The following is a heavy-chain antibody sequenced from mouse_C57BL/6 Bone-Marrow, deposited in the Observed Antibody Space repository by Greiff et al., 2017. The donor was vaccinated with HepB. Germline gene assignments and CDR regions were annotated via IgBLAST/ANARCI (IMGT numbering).Heavy chain of an antibody. Sequence: QVQLKESGPGLVAPSQSLSITCTVSGFSLTSYAISWVRQPPGKGLEWLGVIWNGGGTNYNSALKSRLSISKDNSKSQVFLKMNSLQTDDTARYYCARSGNYYGSSLDYWGQGTTLTVSS. D-gene: IGHD1-1*01. CDR1: GFSLTSYA. V-gene: IGHV2-9-1*01. CDR2: IWNGGGT. CDR3: ARSGNYYGSSLDY. J-gene: IGHJ2*01.